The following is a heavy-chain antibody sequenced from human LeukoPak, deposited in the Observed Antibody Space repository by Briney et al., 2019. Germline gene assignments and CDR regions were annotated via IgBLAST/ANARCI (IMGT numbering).Heavy chain of an antibody. CDR1: GFTFSNNG. Sequence: GGSLRLSCAASGFTFSNNGMTWVRQAPGKGMEWVTGISDGGDTTYDAGSVKGRFTVSRDNSKNILYLQMNSLRAEHTAIYYCAKTQGFFDHWGQGSLVTVSS. V-gene: IGHV3-23*01. CDR3: AKTQGFFDH. CDR2: ISDGGDTT. J-gene: IGHJ4*02.